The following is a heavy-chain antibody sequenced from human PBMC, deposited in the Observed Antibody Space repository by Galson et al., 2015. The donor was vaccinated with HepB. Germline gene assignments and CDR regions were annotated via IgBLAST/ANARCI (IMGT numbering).Heavy chain of an antibody. CDR2: ISYDGSNK. V-gene: IGHV3-30*18. Sequence: SLRLSCAASGFTFSSYGMHWVRQAPGKGLEWVAVISYDGSNKYYADSVKGRFTISRDNSKNTLYLQMNSLRAEDTAVYYCAKDGYSGNHFDYWGQGTLVTVSS. CDR1: GFTFSSYG. CDR3: AKDGYSGNHFDY. J-gene: IGHJ4*02. D-gene: IGHD1-26*01.